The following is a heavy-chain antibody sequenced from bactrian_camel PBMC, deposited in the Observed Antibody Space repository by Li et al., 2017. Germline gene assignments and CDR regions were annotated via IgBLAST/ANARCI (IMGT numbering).Heavy chain of an antibody. Sequence: HVQLVESGGGSVQAGGSLRLSCAASEYRYTSYCMAWFRQAPGNEREGVAAVETGGRIKYPNSVKGRFTISKDKAKNIVYLQIDGLKPEDSAMYYCAAKRLAFSDSCPRNRNEFDFRGQGTQVTVS. V-gene: IGHV3S53*01. CDR3: AAKRLAFSDSCPRNRNEFDF. CDR1: EYRYTSYC. CDR2: VETGGRI. J-gene: IGHJ4*01. D-gene: IGHD6*01.